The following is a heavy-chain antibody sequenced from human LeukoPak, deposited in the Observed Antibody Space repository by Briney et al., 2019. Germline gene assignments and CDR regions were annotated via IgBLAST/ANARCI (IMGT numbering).Heavy chain of an antibody. V-gene: IGHV1-2*02. CDR1: GYTFTGYY. CDR2: INPNSGGT. CDR3: ARVTPYLKGVEPEPHFDY. J-gene: IGHJ4*02. D-gene: IGHD1-14*01. Sequence: ASVKVSCKASGYTFTGYYMHWVRQAPGQGLEGMGWINPNSGGTNYAQKFQGRVTMTRDTSISTAYMELSRLRSDDTAVYYCARVTPYLKGVEPEPHFDYWGQGTLVTVSS.